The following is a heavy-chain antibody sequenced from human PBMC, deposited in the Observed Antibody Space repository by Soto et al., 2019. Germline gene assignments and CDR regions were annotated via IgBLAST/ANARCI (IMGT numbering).Heavy chain of an antibody. D-gene: IGHD1-1*01. CDR1: GFTFDDYA. J-gene: IGHJ6*03. V-gene: IGHV3-9*01. Sequence: EVQLVESGGGLVQPGRSLRLSCAASGFTFDDYAMHWVRQAPGKGLEWVSGTSWNSGSKGYADSVKGRFTVSRDNAKNSLYLQMNNLRVEATALYYCAKDLGTEDYYYMDVWGKGTMVTVSS. CDR3: AKDLGTEDYYYMDV. CDR2: TSWNSGSK.